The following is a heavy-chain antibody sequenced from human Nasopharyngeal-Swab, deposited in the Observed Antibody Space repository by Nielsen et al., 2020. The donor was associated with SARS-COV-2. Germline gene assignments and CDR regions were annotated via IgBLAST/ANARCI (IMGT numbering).Heavy chain of an antibody. Sequence: GGSLRLSCAASGFTFSSYGMHWVRQAPGKGLEWVAVISYDGSNKYYADPVKGRFTISRDNSKNTLYLQMNSLRAEDTAVYYCANGAGVPNWFDPWGQGTLVTVSS. V-gene: IGHV3-30*18. D-gene: IGHD3-10*01. CDR2: ISYDGSNK. CDR3: ANGAGVPNWFDP. CDR1: GFTFSSYG. J-gene: IGHJ5*02.